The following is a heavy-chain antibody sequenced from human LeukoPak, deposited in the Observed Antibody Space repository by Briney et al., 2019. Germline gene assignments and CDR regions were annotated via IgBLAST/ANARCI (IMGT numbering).Heavy chain of an antibody. J-gene: IGHJ6*03. V-gene: IGHV3-21*01. Sequence: GGSLRLSCAASGFTFSSYSMNWVRQAPGKGLEWVSSISSSSYIYYADSVKGRFTISRDNAKNSLYLQMNSLRAEDTAVYYCARVLWFGELKFIYYMDVWGKGTTVTVSS. CDR3: ARVLWFGELKFIYYMDV. D-gene: IGHD3-10*01. CDR1: GFTFSSYS. CDR2: ISSSSYI.